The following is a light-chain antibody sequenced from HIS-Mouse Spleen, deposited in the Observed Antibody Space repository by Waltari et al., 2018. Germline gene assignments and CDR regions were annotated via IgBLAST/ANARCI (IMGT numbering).Light chain of an antibody. Sequence: QSALTQPASVSGSPGQSITISCTGTSSDVGGYNYVSWYQQHPGKAPKRMIYEVSNRPSGVSNRFSGSKSGNTASLTSSGLQAEDEADYYCSSYTSSSTYVFGTGTKVTVL. V-gene: IGLV2-14*01. CDR1: SSDVGGYNY. CDR2: EVS. CDR3: SSYTSSSTYV. J-gene: IGLJ1*01.